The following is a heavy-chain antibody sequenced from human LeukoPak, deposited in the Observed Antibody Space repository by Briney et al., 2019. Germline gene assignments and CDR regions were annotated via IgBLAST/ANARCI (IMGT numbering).Heavy chain of an antibody. J-gene: IGHJ4*02. Sequence: GRSLRLSCAASGFTFSSYAMHWVRQAPGKGLEWVAVISYDGSNKYYADSVKGRFTISRDNSKNTLYLQMNSLRAEDTAVYYCARGGGYGDYAVDYWGQGTLVTVSS. CDR3: ARGGGYGDYAVDY. D-gene: IGHD4-17*01. CDR2: ISYDGSNK. CDR1: GFTFSSYA. V-gene: IGHV3-30-3*01.